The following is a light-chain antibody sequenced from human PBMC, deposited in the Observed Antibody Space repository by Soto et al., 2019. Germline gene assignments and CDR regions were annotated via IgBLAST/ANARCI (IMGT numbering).Light chain of an antibody. V-gene: IGLV1-47*02. Sequence: QSVLTQPPSASGTPGQRVTISCSGTNSNIGSNFVYWYQHLPGTTPKLLVFSYNQRPSGVPDRFSGSKSGSSASLAISGLRSEDEADYYCSSYASSSSYVFGTGTKLTVL. CDR2: SYN. J-gene: IGLJ1*01. CDR3: SSYASSSSYV. CDR1: NSNIGSNF.